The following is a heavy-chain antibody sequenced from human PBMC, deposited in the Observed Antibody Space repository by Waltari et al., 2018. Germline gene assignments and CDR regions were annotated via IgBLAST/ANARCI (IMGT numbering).Heavy chain of an antibody. J-gene: IGHJ6*02. V-gene: IGHV3-48*01. CDR3: ARAEDDYIWGDYYYGMDV. D-gene: IGHD3-16*01. CDR1: GFTFSSYS. Sequence: EVQLVESGGGLVQPGGSLRLSCAASGFTFSSYSMNWVRQAPGKGLEWVSYISSSSSTIYYADSVKGRFTISRDNAKNSLYLQMNSLRAEDTAVYYCARAEDDYIWGDYYYGMDVWGQGTTVTVSS. CDR2: ISSSSSTI.